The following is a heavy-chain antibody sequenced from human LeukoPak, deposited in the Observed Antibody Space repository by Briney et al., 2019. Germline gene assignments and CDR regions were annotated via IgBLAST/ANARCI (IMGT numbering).Heavy chain of an antibody. V-gene: IGHV3-30*04. CDR2: ISYDGSNK. D-gene: IGHD5-18*01. CDR3: ARDPGYSYGYNWFDP. Sequence: GGSLRLSCAASGSTFSSYAMHWVRQAPGKGLEWVAVISYDGSNKYYADSVKGRFTISRDNSKNTLYLQMNSLRAEDTAVYYCARDPGYSYGYNWFDPWGQGTLVTVSS. CDR1: GSTFSSYA. J-gene: IGHJ5*02.